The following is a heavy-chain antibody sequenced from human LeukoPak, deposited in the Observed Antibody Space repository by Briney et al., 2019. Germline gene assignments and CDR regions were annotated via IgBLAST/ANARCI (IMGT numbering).Heavy chain of an antibody. J-gene: IGHJ6*03. CDR3: AKDPTGTTVFDYYMDV. CDR1: GFTFSSYG. CDR2: IWYDGSNK. V-gene: IGHV3-33*06. D-gene: IGHD1-7*01. Sequence: GGSLRLSCAASGFTFSSYGMHWVRQAPGKGREWVAVIWYDGSNKYYADSVKGRFTISRDNSKNTLYLQMNSLRAEDTAVYYCAKDPTGTTVFDYYMDVWGKGTTVTVSS.